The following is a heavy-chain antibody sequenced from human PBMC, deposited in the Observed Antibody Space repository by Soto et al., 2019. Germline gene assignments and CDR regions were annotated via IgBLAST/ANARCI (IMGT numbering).Heavy chain of an antibody. CDR1: GFTFSSYA. CDR3: SAGGGYSSLFDY. J-gene: IGHJ4*02. CDR2: ISGSGGST. Sequence: PGGSLRLACAASGFTFSSYAMSLVRQAPGKGLEWVSAISGSGGSTYYADSVKGRFTISRDNSKNTLYLQMNSLRAEGTAVYYCSAGGGYSSLFDYWGQGTLVTV. D-gene: IGHD5-18*01. V-gene: IGHV3-23*01.